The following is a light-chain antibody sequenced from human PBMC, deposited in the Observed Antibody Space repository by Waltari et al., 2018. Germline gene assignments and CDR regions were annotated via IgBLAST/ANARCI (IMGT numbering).Light chain of an antibody. CDR2: DVS. CDR3: GSYTSSTTLA. Sequence: QSALTQPVSVSGSPGKSITISCTGTSSDVGGYDYVSWYQQHPGKAPKLILYDVSNRPLEVSHRFSGSKSGNTASLTISGLQADDEAEYYCGSYTSSTTLAFGTGTKVTVL. J-gene: IGLJ1*01. CDR1: SSDVGGYDY. V-gene: IGLV2-14*03.